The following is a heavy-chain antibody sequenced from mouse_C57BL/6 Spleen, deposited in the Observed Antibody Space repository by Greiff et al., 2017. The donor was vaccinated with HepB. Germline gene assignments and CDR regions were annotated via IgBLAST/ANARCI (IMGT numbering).Heavy chain of an antibody. V-gene: IGHV5-9*01. D-gene: IGHD1-1*02. CDR3: ARHEGVGYYFDY. CDR2: ISGGGGNT. Sequence: EVKLMESGGGLVKPGGSLKLSCAASGFTFSSYTMSWVRQTPEKRLEWVATISGGGGNTYYPDSVKGRFTISRDNAKNTLYLQMSSLRSEDTALYYGARHEGVGYYFDYWGQGTTLTVSS. J-gene: IGHJ2*01. CDR1: GFTFSSYT.